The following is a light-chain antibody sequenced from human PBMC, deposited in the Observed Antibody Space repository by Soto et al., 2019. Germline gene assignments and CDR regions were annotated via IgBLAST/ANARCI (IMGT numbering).Light chain of an antibody. V-gene: IGLV2-8*01. CDR2: EVS. J-gene: IGLJ2*01. Sequence: QSVLTQPPSASGSPGQSVTISCTGTSSDVGGYNYVSWYQQHPGKAPKLMIYEVSKRPSGVPDRFSGSKSGNTASLTVSGLQAEDEADYYCSSYAGSKVVFSGGTKVTVL. CDR3: SSYAGSKVV. CDR1: SSDVGGYNY.